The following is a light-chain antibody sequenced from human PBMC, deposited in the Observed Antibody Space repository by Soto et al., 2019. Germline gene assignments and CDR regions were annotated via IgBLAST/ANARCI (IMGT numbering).Light chain of an antibody. CDR1: ETISHY. Sequence: IHMTQSPSSPSASVGGRVTPPCPASETISHYLNWYQQKPGKAPKLLIYGASKLQSGVPSRFSASGSGTDFTLTIASLQAEDFATYYCQQSSSTPLTFGGGTKVDIK. V-gene: IGKV1-39*01. J-gene: IGKJ4*01. CDR2: GAS. CDR3: QQSSSTPLT.